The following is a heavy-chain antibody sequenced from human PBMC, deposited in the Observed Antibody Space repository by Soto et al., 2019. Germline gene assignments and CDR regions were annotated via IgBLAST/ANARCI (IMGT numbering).Heavy chain of an antibody. J-gene: IGHJ1*01. CDR3: ARNSMVRGVIKNFQH. V-gene: IGHV1-69*13. CDR2: IIPIFGTA. D-gene: IGHD3-10*01. CDR1: GGTFSSYA. Sequence: GASVKVSCKASGGTFSSYAISWVRQAPGQGLEWMGGIIPIFGTANYAQKFQGRVTITADESTSTACMELSSLRSEDTAVYYCARNSMVRGVIKNFQHWGQGTLVTVSS.